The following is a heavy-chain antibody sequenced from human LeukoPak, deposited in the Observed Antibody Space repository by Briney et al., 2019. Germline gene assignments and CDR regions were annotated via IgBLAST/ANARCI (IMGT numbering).Heavy chain of an antibody. V-gene: IGHV4-59*01. CDR1: GGSISSYY. CDR3: ARRAAGSSAWYSHFNY. D-gene: IGHD6-19*01. Sequence: SETLSLTCTVSGGSISSYYWNWIRQPPGKGLEWIGYIYNSGSTNYNPSLKSRVTISVDTSKNQFSLKLSSVTAADTAVYYCARRAAGSSAWYSHFNYWGQGTLVTVSS. CDR2: IYNSGST. J-gene: IGHJ4*02.